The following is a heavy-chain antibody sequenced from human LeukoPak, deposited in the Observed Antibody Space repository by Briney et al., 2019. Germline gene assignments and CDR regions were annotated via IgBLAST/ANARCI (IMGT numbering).Heavy chain of an antibody. Sequence: SGPTLVKPTQTLTLTCTFSGFSLSTSGVGVAWIRQPPGKALEWLALIYWDDDKRYRPSLKSRLTITKDTSKNQVVLTMTNMDPVDTATYYCAHTYDDRRWLVNFDYWGQGTLVTVSS. CDR1: GFSLSTSGVG. J-gene: IGHJ4*02. CDR2: IYWDDDK. V-gene: IGHV2-5*02. D-gene: IGHD6-19*01. CDR3: AHTYDDRRWLVNFDY.